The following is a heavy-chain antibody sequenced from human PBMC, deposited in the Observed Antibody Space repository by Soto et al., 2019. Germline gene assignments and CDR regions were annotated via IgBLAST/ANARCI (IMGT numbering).Heavy chain of an antibody. CDR3: TRDHFGDTATMTVFWNYFYYGMAF. CDR1: GYTFTNYY. J-gene: IGHJ6*01. CDR2: INPSGGST. D-gene: IGHD5-18*01. V-gene: IGHV1-46*01. Sequence: GASVKVSCKASGYTFTNYYMHWVRQAPGQGLEWMGIINPSGGSTTYAQKFQGRVTMTRDTSTSTVYMELSSLRSEDTALYYCTRDHFGDTATMTVFWNYFYYGMAFWGQGTTVSVSS.